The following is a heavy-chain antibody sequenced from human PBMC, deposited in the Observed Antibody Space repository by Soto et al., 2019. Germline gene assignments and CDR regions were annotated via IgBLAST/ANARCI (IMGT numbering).Heavy chain of an antibody. CDR3: ARPGSGYDVLTGRYFYYYHTVDV. D-gene: IGHD3-9*01. V-gene: IGHV3-30-3*01. CDR2: ISYDGNTK. CDR1: GFIFSTYA. J-gene: IGHJ6*02. Sequence: PVGSLRLSCAASGFIFSTYAMHWVRQPPGKGLEWVAVISYDGNTKDYADSVKGRFSISRDNSKNTVYLQMSSLRTEDTAVYYCARPGSGYDVLTGRYFYYYHTVDVWGQGTTVTVS.